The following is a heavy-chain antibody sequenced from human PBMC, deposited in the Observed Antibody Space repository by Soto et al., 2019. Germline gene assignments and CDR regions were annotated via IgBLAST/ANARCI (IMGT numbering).Heavy chain of an antibody. J-gene: IGHJ3*02. CDR2: IYYSGST. CDR1: GGSISSGGYY. V-gene: IGHV4-31*03. D-gene: IGHD4-17*01. Sequence: ASETLSLTCTVSGGSISSGGYYWSWIRQHPGKGLEWIGYIYYSGSTYYNPSLKSRVTISVDTSKNQFSLKLSSVTAADTAVYYCARGDGDYRPGASDIWGQGTMVTVSS. CDR3: ARGDGDYRPGASDI.